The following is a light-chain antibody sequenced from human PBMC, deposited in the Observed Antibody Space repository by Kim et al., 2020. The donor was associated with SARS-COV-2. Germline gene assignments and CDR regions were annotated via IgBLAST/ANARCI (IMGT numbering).Light chain of an antibody. V-gene: IGKV1-12*01. J-gene: IGKJ1*01. CDR1: QDINTW. CDR3: QQANSFPPWT. Sequence: ASVGDRVTITCRASQDINTWLGWYQQKPGKAPKLLIYGASNLQSGVPSRFSGSGSGTDSTLTISRLQPDDCATYYCQQANSFPPWTFGQGTKLEI. CDR2: GAS.